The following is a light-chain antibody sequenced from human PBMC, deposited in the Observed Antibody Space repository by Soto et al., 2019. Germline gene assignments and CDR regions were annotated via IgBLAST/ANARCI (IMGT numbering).Light chain of an antibody. CDR2: GAS. CDR1: QSVGSN. V-gene: IGKV3-15*01. CDR3: QQYNNWPPEKA. J-gene: IGKJ1*01. Sequence: EIVMTQSPATLSVSPGERATLSCRASQSVGSNLAWFQQGPGQAPRLLIYGASTRATGIPARFSASGSGTEFTLTISSLQSEDFAVYHCQQYNNWPPEKAFGQGTKVDIK.